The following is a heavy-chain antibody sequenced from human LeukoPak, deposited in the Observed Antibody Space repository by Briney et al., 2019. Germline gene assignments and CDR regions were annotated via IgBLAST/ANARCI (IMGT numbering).Heavy chain of an antibody. CDR3: ARVQAGTGGGYYYYYYMDV. CDR1: GYTFTGYY. D-gene: IGHD3-10*01. V-gene: IGHV7-4-1*02. J-gene: IGHJ6*03. CDR2: INTNTGNP. Sequence: GASVKVSCKASGYTFTGYYMHWVRQAPGQGLEWMGWINTNTGNPTYAQGFTGRFVFSLDTSVSTAYLQISSLKAEDTAVYYCARVQAGTGGGYYYYYYMDVWGKGTTVTVSS.